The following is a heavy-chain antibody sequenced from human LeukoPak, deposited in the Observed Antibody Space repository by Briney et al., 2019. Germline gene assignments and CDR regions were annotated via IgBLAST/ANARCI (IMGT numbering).Heavy chain of an antibody. CDR2: INHSGST. V-gene: IGHV4-34*01. CDR1: GGSFSGYY. Sequence: SETLSLTCAVYGGSFSGYYWSWIRQPPGKGLEWIGEINHSGSTNYNPSLKSRVTISVDTSKNQFSLKLSSVTAADTAVYYCARGIVVVVAATLTNWFDPWGQGTLVTVSS. D-gene: IGHD2-15*01. J-gene: IGHJ5*02. CDR3: ARGIVVVVAATLTNWFDP.